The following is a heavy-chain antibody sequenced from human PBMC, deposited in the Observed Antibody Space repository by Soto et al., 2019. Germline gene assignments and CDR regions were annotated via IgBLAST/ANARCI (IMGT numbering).Heavy chain of an antibody. CDR3: AKDRGAGYNGRSDAFDI. V-gene: IGHV3-30*18. D-gene: IGHD1-1*01. Sequence: QVQLVESGGGVVQPGRSLRLSCAASGFTFSSYGMHWVRQAPGKGLEWVAVTSYDGNNKYYGDSVKGRFTISRDNSKNTLYLQRNSVRAEDTAVYHCAKDRGAGYNGRSDAFDIWGQGTMVIVSS. J-gene: IGHJ3*02. CDR2: TSYDGNNK. CDR1: GFTFSSYG.